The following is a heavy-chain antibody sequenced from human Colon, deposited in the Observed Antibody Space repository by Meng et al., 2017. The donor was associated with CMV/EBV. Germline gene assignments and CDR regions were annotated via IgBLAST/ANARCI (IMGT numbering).Heavy chain of an antibody. J-gene: IGHJ4*02. Sequence: ASGGIFSNSAISWVRQAPGQGLEWMGGIIPMLGTPNYAQNFKGTVTITTDESTSTAYMELNSLRVEDTAVYFCARGARGGAEGHFHYWGQGTLVTVSS. CDR2: IIPMLGTP. CDR1: GGIFSNSA. D-gene: IGHD3-10*01. CDR3: ARGARGGAEGHFHY. V-gene: IGHV1-69*05.